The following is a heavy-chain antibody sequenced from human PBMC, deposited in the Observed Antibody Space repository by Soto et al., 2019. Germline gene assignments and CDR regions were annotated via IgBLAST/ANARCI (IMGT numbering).Heavy chain of an antibody. CDR3: ARHCSSTSCYSPPGDYYYYYGMDV. CDR2: IYPGDSDT. Sequence: GESLKISWNGSGYSFTSYWIGWVRQMPGKGLEWMGIIYPGDSDTRYSPSFQSQVTISADKSISTAYLQWSSLKASDTAMYYCARHCSSTSCYSPPGDYYYYYGMDVWGQGTTVTVSS. J-gene: IGHJ6*02. V-gene: IGHV5-51*01. D-gene: IGHD2-2*01. CDR1: GYSFTSYW.